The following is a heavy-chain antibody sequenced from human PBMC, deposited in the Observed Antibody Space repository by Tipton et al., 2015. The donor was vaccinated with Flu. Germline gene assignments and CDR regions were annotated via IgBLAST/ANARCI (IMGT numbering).Heavy chain of an antibody. V-gene: IGHV4-38-2*02. CDR1: GHSISSGFY. J-gene: IGHJ2*01. D-gene: IGHD6-6*01. Sequence: TLSLTCTISGHSISSGFYWGWIRQPPGKGLEWIGTIYHSGSPNYNPSLKSRVTISKDTSKNQFSLTLNSVTAADTAMYYCARYSSSVATYWYFDLWGRGTLVTVSS. CDR2: IYHSGSP. CDR3: ARYSSSVATYWYFDL.